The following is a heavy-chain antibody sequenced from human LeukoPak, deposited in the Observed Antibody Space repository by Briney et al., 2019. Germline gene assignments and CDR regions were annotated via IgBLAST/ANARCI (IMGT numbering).Heavy chain of an antibody. D-gene: IGHD3-9*01. Sequence: GGSLRLSCAASGFTFSSYAMHWVRQAPGKGLEWVAVISYDGSNKYYADSVKGRFTISRDNSKNTLYLQMNSLRAEDTAVYYCARGKKPRYFDWLLLDYWGQGTLVTVSS. J-gene: IGHJ4*02. CDR1: GFTFSSYA. V-gene: IGHV3-30*04. CDR2: ISYDGSNK. CDR3: ARGKKPRYFDWLLLDY.